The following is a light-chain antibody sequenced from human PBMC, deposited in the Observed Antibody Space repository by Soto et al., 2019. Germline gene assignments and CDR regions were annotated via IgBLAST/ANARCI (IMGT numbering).Light chain of an antibody. Sequence: EIVLTQCPGTLSLSPGERATLSCRASQSISSSYLAWYQQKPGQAPRLLVYGASSRATGIPARFSGSGSGTDFTLTISRLEPEDFALYYCQQYSSTFWTFGQGTKVEIK. J-gene: IGKJ1*01. V-gene: IGKV3-20*01. CDR2: GAS. CDR1: QSISSSY. CDR3: QQYSSTFWT.